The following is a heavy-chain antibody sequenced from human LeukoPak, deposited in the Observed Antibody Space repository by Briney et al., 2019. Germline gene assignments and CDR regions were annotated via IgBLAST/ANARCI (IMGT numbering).Heavy chain of an antibody. CDR3: AKGRVGANGYYYYGMDV. V-gene: IGHV3-23*01. Sequence: GGSLRLSCAASGFTFSDYAMNWVRQAPGKGLEWVSTISGSGGSTYYADSVKGRFTISRDNSKNTLYLQMNSLRTEDTAVYYCAKGRVGANGYYYYGMDVWGQGTTVTVSS. CDR2: ISGSGGST. J-gene: IGHJ6*02. D-gene: IGHD1-26*01. CDR1: GFTFSDYA.